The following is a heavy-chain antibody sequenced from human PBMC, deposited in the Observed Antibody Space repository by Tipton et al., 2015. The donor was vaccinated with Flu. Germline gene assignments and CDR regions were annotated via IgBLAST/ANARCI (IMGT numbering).Heavy chain of an antibody. CDR2: MYTSGST. D-gene: IGHD3-10*01. J-gene: IGHJ4*02. CDR3: ARGSGSGTDVTFYF. V-gene: IGHV4-4*07. CDR1: GGSMSSYY. Sequence: TLSLTCTVSGGSMSSYYWAWIRQPAGKGLEWIGRMYTSGSTKYNPSLESRVTMSVDTSNNHFYLKLRSVTAADTAVYYCARGSGSGTDVTFYFWGQGTLVTVSS.